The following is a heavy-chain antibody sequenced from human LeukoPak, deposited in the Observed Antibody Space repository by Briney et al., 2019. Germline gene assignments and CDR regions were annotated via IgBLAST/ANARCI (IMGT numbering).Heavy chain of an antibody. D-gene: IGHD6-19*01. V-gene: IGHV3-23*01. J-gene: IGHJ6*03. CDR2: ISGSGGST. CDR1: GFTFSSYA. Sequence: GGSLRFSCAASGFTFSSYAMSWVRQAPGKGLEWVSAISGSGGSTYYADSVKGRFTISRDNSKNTLYLQMNSLRAEDTAVYYCATEQWLVGYYYYYMDVWGKGTTVTVSS. CDR3: ATEQWLVGYYYYYMDV.